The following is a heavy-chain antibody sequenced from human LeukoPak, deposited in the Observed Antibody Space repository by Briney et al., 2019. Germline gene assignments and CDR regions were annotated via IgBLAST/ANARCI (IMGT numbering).Heavy chain of an antibody. CDR1: GGSISSYY. CDR3: ARTDSGSVIDY. V-gene: IGHV4-59*01. CDR2: IYYSGST. D-gene: IGHD1-26*01. J-gene: IGHJ4*02. Sequence: SETLSLTCTVSGGSISSYYWTWIRQPPGKGLEWIGYIYYSGSTNYNPSLKSRVTISVNSSQNQFSLKLSSVAAADTAVHYCARTDSGSVIDYWGQGTLVTVSS.